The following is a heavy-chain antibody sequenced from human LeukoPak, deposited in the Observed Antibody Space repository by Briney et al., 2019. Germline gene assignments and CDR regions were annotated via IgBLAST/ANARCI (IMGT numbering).Heavy chain of an antibody. Sequence: GESLKISCKGSGYSFSNYWIGWVRQMPGKGLEWMGIIYPSDSDTRYSPSFQGQVTISADRSISTAYLQWSSLKASDTAMYYCARGETMFYDAFDIWGQGTMVTVSS. J-gene: IGHJ3*02. CDR2: IYPSDSDT. CDR3: ARGETMFYDAFDI. V-gene: IGHV5-51*01. CDR1: GYSFSNYW. D-gene: IGHD3-10*01.